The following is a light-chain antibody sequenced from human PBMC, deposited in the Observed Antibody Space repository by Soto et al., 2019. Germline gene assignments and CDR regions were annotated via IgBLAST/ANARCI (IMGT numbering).Light chain of an antibody. CDR3: QQYFSIPMFT. J-gene: IGKJ2*01. CDR2: WAS. CDR1: QNALFSASNKNY. Sequence: DVVLTQSPDSLAMSLGETATITCKTSQNALFSASNKNYIAWYQRRPGQPLKLLFYWASTRASGVPERFSGSGSGTDFTLTIINLQPDDAATYYCQQYFSIPMFTFAQGTKLQIK. V-gene: IGKV4-1*01.